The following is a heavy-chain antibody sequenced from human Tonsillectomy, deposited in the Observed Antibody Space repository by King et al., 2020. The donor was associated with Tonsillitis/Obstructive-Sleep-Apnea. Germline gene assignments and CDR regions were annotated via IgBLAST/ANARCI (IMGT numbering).Heavy chain of an antibody. CDR1: GFTFNNFA. V-gene: IGHV3-23*04. D-gene: IGHD4-23*01. CDR3: ATSGGNFDY. CDR2: ISGSGDKT. J-gene: IGHJ4*02. Sequence: VQLVESGGDLVHPGGSLRLSCAASGFTFNNFAMSWVRQAPGKGLEWVSDISGSGDKTYYADSVKGRFTISRDNSKNTGFLQLSSLRGEDTAVYYCATSGGNFDYWGQGTLVTVSS.